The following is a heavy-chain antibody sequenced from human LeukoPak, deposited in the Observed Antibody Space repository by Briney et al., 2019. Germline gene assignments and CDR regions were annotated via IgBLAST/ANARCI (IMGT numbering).Heavy chain of an antibody. V-gene: IGHV4-34*01. CDR1: GGSFSGYY. CDR3: ARASYSIGYNRFDP. CDR2: INHSGST. Sequence: SETLSLTCAVYGGSFSGYYWSWIRQPPGKGLEWIGEINHSGSTNYNPSLKSRVTISVDTSKNQFSLKLSSVTAADTAVYYCARASYSIGYNRFDPWGQGTLVTVSS. J-gene: IGHJ5*02. D-gene: IGHD1-26*01.